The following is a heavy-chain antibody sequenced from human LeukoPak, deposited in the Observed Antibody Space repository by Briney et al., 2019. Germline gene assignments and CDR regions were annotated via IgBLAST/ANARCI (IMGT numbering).Heavy chain of an antibody. CDR3: ARHLASSWKDDDAFDI. Sequence: SETLSLTCTVSGGSISSYYWSWIRQPPGKGLEWIGYIYYSGSTNYNPSLKSRVTISVDTSKNQFSLKLSSVTAADTAVYYCARHLASSWKDDDAFDIWGQGTMVTVSS. CDR2: IYYSGST. J-gene: IGHJ3*02. D-gene: IGHD6-13*01. V-gene: IGHV4-59*08. CDR1: GGSISSYY.